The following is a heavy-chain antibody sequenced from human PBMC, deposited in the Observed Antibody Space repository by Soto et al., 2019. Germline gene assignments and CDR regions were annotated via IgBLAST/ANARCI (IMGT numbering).Heavy chain of an antibody. J-gene: IGHJ4*02. CDR1: GGSISSYY. V-gene: IGHV4-59*01. D-gene: IGHD6-13*01. CDR2: IYYSGST. Sequence: QVQLQESGPGLVKPSETLSLTCTVSGGSISSYYWSWIRQPPGKGLEWIGYIYYSGSTNYNPSLKSRVTISVDTSKNQFSLKLSSVTAADTAVYYCARGGGSNSYDYWGQGTLVTVSS. CDR3: ARGGGSNSYDY.